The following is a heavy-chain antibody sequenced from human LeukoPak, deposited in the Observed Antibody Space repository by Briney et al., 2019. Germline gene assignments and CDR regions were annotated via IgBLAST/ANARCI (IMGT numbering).Heavy chain of an antibody. CDR2: ISYDGSNK. CDR1: GFTFSSYG. D-gene: IGHD2-21*02. J-gene: IGHJ4*02. CDR3: AKDQARIVVVTAELDY. V-gene: IGHV3-30*18. Sequence: GGSLRLSCAASGFTFSSYGMHWVRQAPGKGLEWVAVISYDGSNKYYADSVKGRFTISRDNSKNTLYLQMNSLRAEDTAVYYCAKDQARIVVVTAELDYWGQGTLVTVSS.